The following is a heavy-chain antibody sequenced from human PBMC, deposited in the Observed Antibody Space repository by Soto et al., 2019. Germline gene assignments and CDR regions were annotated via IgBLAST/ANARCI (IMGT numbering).Heavy chain of an antibody. CDR3: AKGFIRVVPAAIFDY. D-gene: IGHD2-2*01. J-gene: IGHJ4*02. CDR1: GFTFSSYG. Sequence: HPGGSLRLSCAASGFTFSSYGMHWVRQAPGKGLEWVAVISYDGSNKYYADSVKGRFTISRDNSKNTLYLQMNSLRVEDTAVYYCAKGFIRVVPAAIFDYWGQGTLVTVSS. CDR2: ISYDGSNK. V-gene: IGHV3-30*18.